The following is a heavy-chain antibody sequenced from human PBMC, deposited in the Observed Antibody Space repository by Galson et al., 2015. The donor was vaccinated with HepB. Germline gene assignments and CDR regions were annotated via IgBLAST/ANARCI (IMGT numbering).Heavy chain of an antibody. CDR2: IWHDGRNK. CDR1: GFIFSSYD. CDR3: VRAARGFSGRDYRIGGF. J-gene: IGHJ4*02. D-gene: IGHD5-12*01. V-gene: IGHV3-33*03. Sequence: SLRLSCAVSGFIFSSYDMHWVRQAPGTGLEWVAIIWHDGRNKYYADSVKGRFTISRDNSNNTLYLQMNRLRAEDTAVYYCVRAARGFSGRDYRIGGFWGQGTLVIVSS.